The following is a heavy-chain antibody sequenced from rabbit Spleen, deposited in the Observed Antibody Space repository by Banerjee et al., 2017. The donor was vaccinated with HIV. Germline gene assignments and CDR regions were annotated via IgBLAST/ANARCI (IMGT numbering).Heavy chain of an antibody. CDR1: GFSFSGTYY. CDR3: ARDTASSFSSYGMDL. D-gene: IGHD8-1*01. J-gene: IGHJ6*01. CDR2: IYAGTIGST. V-gene: IGHV1S45*01. Sequence: QEQLEESGGGLVQPEGSLTLACTASGFSFSGTYYMCWVRQAPGKGLEWIACIYAGTIGSTYSASWAKGRFTCSKTSSTTVTLQMTSLTAADTATYFCARDTASSFSSYGMDLWGQGTLVTVS.